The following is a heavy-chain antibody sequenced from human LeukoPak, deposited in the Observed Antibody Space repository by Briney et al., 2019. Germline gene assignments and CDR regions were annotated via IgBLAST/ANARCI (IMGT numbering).Heavy chain of an antibody. CDR1: GFIFSSYW. CDR2: INEDGSEK. CDR3: PRGVYHLGP. D-gene: IGHD2/OR15-2a*01. Sequence: GGSLRLSCTASGFIFSSYWMSWVRQVQGKWLEWVANINEDGSEKYYVGSVKGRFTISRDNAQNSLYLQMNSLRAEDTGVYYCPRGVYHLGPWGQGTLVTVSS. J-gene: IGHJ5*02. V-gene: IGHV3-7*04.